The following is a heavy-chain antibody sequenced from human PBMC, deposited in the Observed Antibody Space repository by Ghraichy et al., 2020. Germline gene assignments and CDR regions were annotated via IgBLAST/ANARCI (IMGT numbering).Heavy chain of an antibody. CDR2: ISSSGTAV. J-gene: IGHJ4*02. CDR3: TSMTAVTAYY. Sequence: GGSLRLSCAASGFTFNNCNMNWVRQTPGKGLEWISYISSSGTAVYYADSVKGRFTISRDNAKNSLFLQMNSLSDEDTAVYYCTSMTAVTAYYWGQGTLVTVCS. D-gene: IGHD4-17*01. V-gene: IGHV3-48*02. CDR1: GFTFNNCN.